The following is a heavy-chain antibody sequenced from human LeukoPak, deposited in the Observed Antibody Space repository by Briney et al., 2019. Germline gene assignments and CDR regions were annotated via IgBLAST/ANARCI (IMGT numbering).Heavy chain of an antibody. V-gene: IGHV1-8*01. CDR3: ARGNGRQQPASKYMDV. CDR1: GYTFTSYD. Sequence: ASVKVSCKASGYTFTSYDINWVRQATGQGLEWMGWMNTNSGNTGYAQKFQGRVTMTRNTSISTAYMELSSLRSEDTAVYYCARGNGRQQPASKYMDVWGKGTTVTVSS. CDR2: MNTNSGNT. J-gene: IGHJ6*03. D-gene: IGHD6-13*01.